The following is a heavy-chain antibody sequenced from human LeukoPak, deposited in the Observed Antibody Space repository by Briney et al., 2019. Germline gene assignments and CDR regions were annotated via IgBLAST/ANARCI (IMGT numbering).Heavy chain of an antibody. CDR3: ARDKTWFGEPHFDY. J-gene: IGHJ4*02. V-gene: IGHV3-20*04. D-gene: IGHD3-10*01. Sequence: RPGGSLRLSCAASGFTFINYGMHWVRQAPGKGLEWVSGINWNGGSTGYADSVKGRFTISRDNAKNSLYLQMNSLRAEDTALYYCARDKTWFGEPHFDYWGQGTLVTVSS. CDR2: INWNGGST. CDR1: GFTFINYG.